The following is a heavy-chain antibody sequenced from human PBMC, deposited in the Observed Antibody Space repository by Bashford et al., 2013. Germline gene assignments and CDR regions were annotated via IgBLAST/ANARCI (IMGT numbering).Heavy chain of an antibody. Sequence: GGSLRLSCAASGFAVSSNYMTWVRQAPGKGLEWVSRVNSDGSSTYYADSVKGRFTISRDNAKNTLYLQMNSLRVEDTAVYYCANGQAEQPWYFDLWGRGTLVTVSS. CDR2: VNSDGSST. V-gene: IGHV3-74*01. J-gene: IGHJ2*01. D-gene: IGHD1/OR15-1a*01. CDR3: ANGQAEQPWYFDL. CDR1: GFAVSSNY.